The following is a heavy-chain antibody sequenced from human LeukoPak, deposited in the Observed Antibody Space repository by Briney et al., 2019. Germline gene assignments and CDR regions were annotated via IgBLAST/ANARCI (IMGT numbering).Heavy chain of an antibody. J-gene: IGHJ6*03. CDR2: ISWDGGST. CDR1: GLTFDDYA. V-gene: IGHV3-43D*03. CDR3: ARGPAASANYMDV. D-gene: IGHD2-2*01. Sequence: GGSLRLSCAASGLTFDDYAMHWVRQAPGKGLEWVSLISWDGGSTYYADSVKGRFTISRDNSKNSLYLQMNSLRAEDTALYYCARGPAASANYMDVWGKGTTVTVSS.